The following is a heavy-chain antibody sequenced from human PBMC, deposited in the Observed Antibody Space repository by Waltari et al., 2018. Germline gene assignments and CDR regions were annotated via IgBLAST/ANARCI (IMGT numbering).Heavy chain of an antibody. J-gene: IGHJ4*02. D-gene: IGHD5-12*01. Sequence: QVQLVQSGAEVKKPGASVKVSCKASGYTFTTFSMHWVRQAPGQRPEWMGWINVGNGDRKYSQNFQGRVTFTRDTSANTAYMELSSLRSEDTAVYYCTRGIKRGYSSGPENFDYWGQGTLVTVSS. CDR2: INVGNGDR. CDR3: TRGIKRGYSSGPENFDY. V-gene: IGHV1-3*01. CDR1: GYTFTTFS.